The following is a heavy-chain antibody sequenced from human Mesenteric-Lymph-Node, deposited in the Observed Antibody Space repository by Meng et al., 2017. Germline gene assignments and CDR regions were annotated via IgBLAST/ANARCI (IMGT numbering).Heavy chain of an antibody. Sequence: AELLRGGGGLVWASAARVRASVVAAWSFRGYLLTRIRHPSGKVLDWMGAINHSGTTNYTPSLIRRVTMSVDASKRQFSPKLKTVTVADTAVYYCARGENYKYGGEFDSWGQGTVVTVSS. CDR3: ARGENYKYGGEFDS. CDR2: INHSGTT. J-gene: IGHJ4*02. V-gene: IGHV4-34*01. CDR1: AWSFRGYL. D-gene: IGHD1-14*01.